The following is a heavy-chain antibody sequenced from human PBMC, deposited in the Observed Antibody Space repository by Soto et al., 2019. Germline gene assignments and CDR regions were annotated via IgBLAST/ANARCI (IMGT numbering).Heavy chain of an antibody. CDR1: GFTFNNYA. CDR2: ISGGGDTT. V-gene: IGHV3-23*01. CDR3: AKGRGGSGSLTPRVDF. D-gene: IGHD3-10*01. Sequence: VQLLESGGGLVQPGGSLRLSCAASGFTFNNYAMSWVRQAPGKGLEWVSAISGGGDTTSYADSVKGRFTVSRDGSKNTLYLQMNSLRAADTAVYYCAKGRGGSGSLTPRVDFWGQGTLVTVSS. J-gene: IGHJ4*02.